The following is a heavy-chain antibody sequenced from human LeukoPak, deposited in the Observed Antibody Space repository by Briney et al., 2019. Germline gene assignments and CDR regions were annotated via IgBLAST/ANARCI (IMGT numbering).Heavy chain of an antibody. J-gene: IGHJ6*02. D-gene: IGHD3-9*01. Sequence: GGSLRLSCAASGVTFSSYGMHWVRQAPGKGLEWVAVIWYDGSNKYYADSVKGRFTISRDNSKNTLYLQMNSLRAEDTAVYYCAREGMYYDILTGDYGMDVWGQGTTVTVSS. CDR3: AREGMYYDILTGDYGMDV. CDR2: IWYDGSNK. V-gene: IGHV3-33*01. CDR1: GVTFSSYG.